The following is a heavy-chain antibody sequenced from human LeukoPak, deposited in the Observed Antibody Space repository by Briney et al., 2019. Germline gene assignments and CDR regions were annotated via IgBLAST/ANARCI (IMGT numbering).Heavy chain of an antibody. CDR1: GFTFSDCA. V-gene: IGHV3-23*01. CDR3: AKNYYDRRGPYSWVFDY. CDR2: IFAGGGAA. J-gene: IGHJ4*02. Sequence: PGGSLRLSCPVSGFTFSDCAMTWVRQAPGKGLEWVSSIFAGGGAALYADSVRGRFTIFRDDSKSTLFLQMHSLRAEDTAIYYCAKNYYDRRGPYSWVFDYWGQGTLVTVSS. D-gene: IGHD3-22*01.